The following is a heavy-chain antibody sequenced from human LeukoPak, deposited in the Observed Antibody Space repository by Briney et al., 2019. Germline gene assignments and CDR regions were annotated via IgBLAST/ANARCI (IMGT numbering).Heavy chain of an antibody. V-gene: IGHV4-59*01. J-gene: IGHJ5*02. CDR3: ARGPDYGDYDYSWFDP. Sequence: SETLSLTCTVSGGSISSYYWSWIRQPPGKGLEWIGYIYYSGSTNYNPSLKSRVTISVDTSKNQFSLELSSVTAADTAVYYCARGPDYGDYDYSWFDPWGQRTLVTVSS. CDR1: GGSISSYY. D-gene: IGHD4-17*01. CDR2: IYYSGST.